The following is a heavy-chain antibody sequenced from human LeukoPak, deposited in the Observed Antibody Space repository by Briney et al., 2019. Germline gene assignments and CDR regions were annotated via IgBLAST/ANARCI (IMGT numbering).Heavy chain of an antibody. Sequence: SVKVSCKASGYSFTNFGISWVRQAPGQGLEWVGWVSGYNGKTNYAQKVQGRVTMTTDTSTTTAYMELRSLRSDDTAVYYCARGGSYYYPYYLDVWGKGTTVTVYS. J-gene: IGHJ6*03. CDR1: GYSFTNFG. D-gene: IGHD3-16*01. CDR3: ARGGSYYYPYYLDV. CDR2: VSGYNGKT. V-gene: IGHV1-18*01.